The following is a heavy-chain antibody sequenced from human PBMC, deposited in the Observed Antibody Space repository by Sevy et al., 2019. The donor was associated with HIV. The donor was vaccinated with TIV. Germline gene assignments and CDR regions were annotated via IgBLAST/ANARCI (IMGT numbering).Heavy chain of an antibody. J-gene: IGHJ6*02. CDR2: MNPNSGNT. CDR3: ARGTTGMTGRGYYYYGMDV. D-gene: IGHD1-1*01. Sequence: ASVKVSCKASGYTFTSYDINWVRQATGQGLEWMGWMNPNSGNTGYAQKFQGRVTMTRNTSISTAYMELSSLRSEDTAVYYCARGTTGMTGRGYYYYGMDVWGQGTTVTVSS. V-gene: IGHV1-8*01. CDR1: GYTFTSYD.